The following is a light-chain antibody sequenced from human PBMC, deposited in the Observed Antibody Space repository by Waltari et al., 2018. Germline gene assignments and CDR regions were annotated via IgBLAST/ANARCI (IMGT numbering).Light chain of an antibody. J-gene: IGLJ2*01. Sequence: QAVVTQEPSLTVSPGETVTLTCGSSTRAVTTGHYPYWFQQKHCQAPRTLVFDTNIKHPWPPARFSGSLLGGKAALTLSGAQPDDEAEYYCLLFYSGPRVFGGGTKLTVL. CDR1: TRAVTTGHY. CDR3: LLFYSGPRV. CDR2: DTN. V-gene: IGLV7-46*01.